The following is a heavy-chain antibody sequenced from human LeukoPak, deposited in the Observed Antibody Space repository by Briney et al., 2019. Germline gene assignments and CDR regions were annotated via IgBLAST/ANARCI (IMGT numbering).Heavy chain of an antibody. V-gene: IGHV4-38-2*02. J-gene: IGHJ4*02. CDR1: GYSISSGYY. D-gene: IGHD6-13*01. CDR2: IYHSGST. CDR3: ARDQSSSWYY. Sequence: PSETLSLTCTVSGYSISSGYYWGWIRQPPGKGLEWIGSIYHSGSTYYNPSLKSRVTISVDTSKNQFSLKLSSVTAADTAVYYCARDQSSSWYYWGQGTLVTVSS.